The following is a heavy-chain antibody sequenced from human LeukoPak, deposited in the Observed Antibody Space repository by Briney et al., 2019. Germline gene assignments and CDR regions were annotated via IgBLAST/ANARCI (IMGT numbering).Heavy chain of an antibody. CDR1: GFTFSNYW. V-gene: IGHV3-7*01. CDR2: IKNDGSKK. Sequence: GESLRLSCAASGFTFSNYWMSWVRQAPGKGLEWVANIKNDGSKKYYVDSVKGRFTISRDNAKNSLYLQMNSLRVEDTAVYYCASLNNDDYWGQGTLVTVPS. J-gene: IGHJ4*02. D-gene: IGHD1-1*01. CDR3: ASLNNDDY.